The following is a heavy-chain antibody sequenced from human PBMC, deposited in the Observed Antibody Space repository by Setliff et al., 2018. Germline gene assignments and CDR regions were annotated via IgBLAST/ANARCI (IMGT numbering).Heavy chain of an antibody. D-gene: IGHD3-3*01. J-gene: IGHJ6*03. V-gene: IGHV3-74*01. Sequence: GGSLRLSCAASGFTFSSYWMHWVRQAPGKGLVWVSRINSDGGSTSYADSVKGRFTISRDNAKNTLYLQMNSLRAEDTAVYYCARDGGLLQFLEWSRSYMDVWGKGTTVTVSS. CDR2: INSDGGST. CDR1: GFTFSSYW. CDR3: ARDGGLLQFLEWSRSYMDV.